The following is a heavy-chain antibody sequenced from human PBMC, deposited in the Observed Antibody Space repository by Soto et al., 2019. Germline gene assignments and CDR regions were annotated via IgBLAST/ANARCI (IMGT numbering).Heavy chain of an antibody. CDR2: ISCYNGKT. CDR1: GYSFTAYG. D-gene: IGHD3-3*01. V-gene: IGHV1-18*01. J-gene: IGHJ6*02. Sequence: QVQVVQSGDEVKETGASVRVSCKTSGYSFTAYGISWVRQAPGQGLEWMGWISCYNGKTKYGQKVQGRVIMTTATSTSTAYMEVRSLRSDDTAIYYCARDAPPPELRFLEWHNYDYNGMDVWGQGTTVTVSS. CDR3: ARDAPPPELRFLEWHNYDYNGMDV.